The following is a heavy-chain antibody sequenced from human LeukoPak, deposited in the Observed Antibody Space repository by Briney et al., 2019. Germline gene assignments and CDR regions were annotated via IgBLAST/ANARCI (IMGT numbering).Heavy chain of an antibody. J-gene: IGHJ3*02. CDR1: GDSISSHY. V-gene: IGHV4-59*11. D-gene: IGHD1-26*01. CDR2: IYYSGST. Sequence: SETLSLTCTVSGDSISSHYWSWIRQPPGKGLEWIGYIYYSGSTNYNPSLKSRVTISVDTSKNQFSLKLSSVTAADTAVYYCARTKWELHAFDIWGQGTMVTVSS. CDR3: ARTKWELHAFDI.